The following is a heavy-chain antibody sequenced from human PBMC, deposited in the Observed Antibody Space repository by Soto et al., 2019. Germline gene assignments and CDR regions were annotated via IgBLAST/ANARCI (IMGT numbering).Heavy chain of an antibody. CDR1: GVTFSSYA. Sequence: ASLKVSCKASGVTFSSYAISWVRQAPVQGLEWMGGIIPIFGTANYAQKFQGRVTITADESTSTAYMELSSLRSEDTAVYYCAREITIFGVVIINYYYGMDVWGQGTTVTVSS. D-gene: IGHD3-3*01. V-gene: IGHV1-69*13. CDR2: IIPIFGTA. CDR3: AREITIFGVVIINYYYGMDV. J-gene: IGHJ6*02.